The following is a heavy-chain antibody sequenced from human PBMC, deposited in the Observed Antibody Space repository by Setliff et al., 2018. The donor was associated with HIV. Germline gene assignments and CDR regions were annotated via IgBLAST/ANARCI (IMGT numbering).Heavy chain of an antibody. D-gene: IGHD2-8*01. CDR2: ILYGGTT. Sequence: PSETLSLTCAVSGGSVDSRHYYWGWIRQPPGKGLEWIGNILYGGTTYYTPSLKSRVSISVDTSRNQFSLRLNSVTAADTAVYYCARPTTGLGGGAAFDIWGQGTVVTVS. J-gene: IGHJ3*02. V-gene: IGHV4-39*01. CDR3: ARPTTGLGGGAAFDI. CDR1: GGSVDSRHYY.